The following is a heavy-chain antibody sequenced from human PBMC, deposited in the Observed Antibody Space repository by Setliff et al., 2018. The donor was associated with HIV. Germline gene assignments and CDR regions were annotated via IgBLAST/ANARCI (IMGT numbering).Heavy chain of an antibody. J-gene: IGHJ4*02. D-gene: IGHD5-12*01. CDR2: IRSSRGST. Sequence: GGSLRLSCVASGFTFSTFAMHWVRQAPGKGLEWLAFIRSSRGSTYYLDSVKGRFTVSGGNSKNIMYLQMSNLRLEDTAVYYCARESSSGSQDYWGQGTPVTVSS. CDR1: GFTFSTFA. V-gene: IGHV3-30*02. CDR3: ARESSSGSQDY.